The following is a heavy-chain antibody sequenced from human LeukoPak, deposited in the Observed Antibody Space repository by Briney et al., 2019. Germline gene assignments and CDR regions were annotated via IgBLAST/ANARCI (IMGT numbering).Heavy chain of an antibody. D-gene: IGHD3-22*01. V-gene: IGHV1-18*01. Sequence: ASVTVSCKASGYTFTSYGISWVRQAPGQGLEWMGWISAYNGNTNYAQKLQGRVTMTTDTSTSTAYMELRSLRSDDTAVYYCARDQNYYDSSGYYYLNYYYMDVWGKGTTVTISS. CDR2: ISAYNGNT. CDR1: GYTFTSYG. J-gene: IGHJ6*03. CDR3: ARDQNYYDSSGYYYLNYYYMDV.